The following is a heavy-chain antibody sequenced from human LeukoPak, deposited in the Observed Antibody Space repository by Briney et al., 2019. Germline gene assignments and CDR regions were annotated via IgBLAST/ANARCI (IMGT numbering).Heavy chain of an antibody. J-gene: IGHJ4*02. Sequence: GGSLRLSCAASGFTFSSYSMNWVRQAPGKGLEWVSSISSSSSYIYYADSVKGRFTISRDNAKNSLYLQMNSLRAEDTAVYYCARETGYYGSGSYYKHWGQGTLVTVSS. V-gene: IGHV3-21*01. D-gene: IGHD3-10*01. CDR2: ISSSSSYI. CDR1: GFTFSSYS. CDR3: ARETGYYGSGSYYKH.